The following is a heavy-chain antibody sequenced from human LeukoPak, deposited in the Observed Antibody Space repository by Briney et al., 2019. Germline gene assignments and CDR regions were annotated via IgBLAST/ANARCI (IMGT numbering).Heavy chain of an antibody. CDR1: GFTFSSYA. D-gene: IGHD3-9*01. CDR3: AKGRDGLRYFDWLLEYYFDY. CDR2: IRGSGGST. V-gene: IGHV3-23*01. Sequence: GGSLRLSCAASGFTFSSYAMSWVRQAPGKGLEWVSAIRGSGGSTYYADSVKGRFTISRDNSKNTLYLQMNSLRAEDTAVYYCAKGRDGLRYFDWLLEYYFDYWGQGTLVTVSS. J-gene: IGHJ4*02.